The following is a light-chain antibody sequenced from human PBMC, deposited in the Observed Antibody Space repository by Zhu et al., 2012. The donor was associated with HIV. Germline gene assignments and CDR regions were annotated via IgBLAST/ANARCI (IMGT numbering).Light chain of an antibody. CDR1: QGISKY. CDR2: DAS. V-gene: IGKV1-27*01. J-gene: IGKJ4*01. CDR3: QHLTLYPT. Sequence: DIQMTQSPSSLSASVGDTVIITCRASQGISKYLAWYQQKPGNAPKLLIFDASTLQSGVPSRFRGSRSGTEFTLTISSLQPEDFATYFCQHLTLYPTFGGGSRVEIK.